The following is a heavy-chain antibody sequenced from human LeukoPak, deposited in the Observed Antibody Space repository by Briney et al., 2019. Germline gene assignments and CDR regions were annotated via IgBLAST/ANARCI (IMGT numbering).Heavy chain of an antibody. J-gene: IGHJ3*02. Sequence: SETLSLTCTVSGGSISKYYWGWIWQPPGEGLGWIGYIYYRGSTNYNPSLRGRVTISVDTSKTQFALKLNSVTAADTSLYYCARYRNEALFAFDIWGQGTMVTVYS. CDR3: ARYRNEALFAFDI. V-gene: IGHV4-59*01. CDR1: GGSISKYY. D-gene: IGHD1-14*01. CDR2: IYYRGST.